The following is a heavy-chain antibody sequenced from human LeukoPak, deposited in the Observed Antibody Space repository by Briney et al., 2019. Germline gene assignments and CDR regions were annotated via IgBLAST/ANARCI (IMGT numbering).Heavy chain of an antibody. V-gene: IGHV1-58*02. J-gene: IGHJ4*02. Sequence: GASVKVSCKTSGFPFSNSAMQWVRQARGQRLEGIGWIVVGSGKTNYAQKYQERVTITRDMSTSTAYMELSSLRSEDTAVYYCARYSSSEFDYWGQGTLVTVSS. D-gene: IGHD6-6*01. CDR3: ARYSSSEFDY. CDR1: GFPFSNSA. CDR2: IVVGSGKT.